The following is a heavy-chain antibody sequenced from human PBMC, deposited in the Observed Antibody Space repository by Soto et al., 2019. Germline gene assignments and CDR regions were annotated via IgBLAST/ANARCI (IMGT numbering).Heavy chain of an antibody. D-gene: IGHD3-22*01. CDR3: AGRSLYYYDSSGYYPPAD. CDR1: GFTFSSYS. Sequence: EVQLVESGGGLVKPGGSLRLSCAASGFTFSSYSMNWVRQAPGKGLEWVSSISSSSSYIYYADSVKGRFTISRDNAKNSLYLQMNSLRAEDTAVYYCAGRSLYYYDSSGYYPPADWGQGTLVTVSS. CDR2: ISSSSSYI. J-gene: IGHJ4*02. V-gene: IGHV3-21*01.